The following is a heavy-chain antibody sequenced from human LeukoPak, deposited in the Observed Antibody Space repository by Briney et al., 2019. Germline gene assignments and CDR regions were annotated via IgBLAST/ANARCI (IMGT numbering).Heavy chain of an antibody. J-gene: IGHJ4*02. D-gene: IGHD3-22*01. V-gene: IGHV4-59*01. CDR3: ARAYHYDSSGYYDY. Sequence: EASETLSLTCTVSGVSISSYYWSWIRQPPGKGLEWIGYIYYTGSTSYNPSLKSRVTISIDTSKKQFSLKLSSVTAADTAVYYCARAYHYDSSGYYDYWGQGTLVTVSS. CDR2: IYYTGST. CDR1: GVSISSYY.